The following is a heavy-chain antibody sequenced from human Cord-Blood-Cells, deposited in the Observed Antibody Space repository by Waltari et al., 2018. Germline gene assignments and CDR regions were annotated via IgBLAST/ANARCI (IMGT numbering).Heavy chain of an antibody. Sequence: EVQLVESGGGLVQPGGSLRLSCAASGFTFSSYWMSWFRQAPGKGLEWVANIKQDGSEKYYVDSVKGRFTISRDNAKNSLYLQMNSLRAEDTAVYYCARDRGDSSSWFDYWGQGTLVTVSS. J-gene: IGHJ4*02. D-gene: IGHD6-13*01. CDR1: GFTFSSYW. CDR2: IKQDGSEK. CDR3: ARDRGDSSSWFDY. V-gene: IGHV3-7*01.